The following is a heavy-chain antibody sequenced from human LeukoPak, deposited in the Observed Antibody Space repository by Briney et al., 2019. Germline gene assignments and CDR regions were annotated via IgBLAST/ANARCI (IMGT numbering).Heavy chain of an antibody. Sequence: PGGSLRLSCAACEFTFSSYWMSWVRQAPGKGLEWVANIKQDGSEKYFVDSVKGRFTISRDNAKNSLYLQMNSLRAEDTAVYYCARGRIGATSFDYWGQGTLVTVSS. CDR2: IKQDGSEK. CDR1: EFTFSSYW. D-gene: IGHD3-16*01. V-gene: IGHV3-7*03. CDR3: ARGRIGATSFDY. J-gene: IGHJ4*02.